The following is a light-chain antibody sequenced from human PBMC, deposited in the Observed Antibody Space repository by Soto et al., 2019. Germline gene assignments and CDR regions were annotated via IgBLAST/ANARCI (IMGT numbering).Light chain of an antibody. CDR1: QSVSSYS. Sequence: EIGLTQSPGTLSLSPGERATLSCRASQSVSSYSLGWYQQKPGQAPRLLIYGASSRATGIPDRFSGSGSGTDFTLTISRLEPEDFAVYYCQQYGSSPYTFGQGTNVEIK. V-gene: IGKV3-20*01. J-gene: IGKJ2*01. CDR3: QQYGSSPYT. CDR2: GAS.